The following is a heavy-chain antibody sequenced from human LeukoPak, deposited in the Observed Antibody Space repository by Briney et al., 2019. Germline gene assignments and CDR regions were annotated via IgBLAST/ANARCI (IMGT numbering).Heavy chain of an antibody. CDR2: IYSDGVT. V-gene: IGHV3-66*02. CDR3: ARDRAEGKTWVEFDP. CDR1: GFIVNSYA. J-gene: IGHJ5*02. Sequence: GESLRLSCAASGFIVNSYAMSWVRQAPGKGLAWVSLIYSDGVTQYADSVKGRFTISRDNSKNKLYLQMNSLRDEDTAVYFCARDRAEGKTWVEFDPWGQGTLVTVSS.